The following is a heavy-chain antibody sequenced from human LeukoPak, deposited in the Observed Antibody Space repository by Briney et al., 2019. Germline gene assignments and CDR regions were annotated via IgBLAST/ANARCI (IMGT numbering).Heavy chain of an antibody. Sequence: GGSLRLSCAASGFTFSNYGMHWVRQAPGKGLEWVAFIPYDGTTMYHSDSVKGRFTISRDNSKNTLYLQMNSLRAEDTAVYYCAEDIKGVVIVPGAGPDYWGQGALVTVSS. CDR1: GFTFSNYG. CDR2: IPYDGTTM. V-gene: IGHV3-30*02. CDR3: AEDIKGVVIVPGAGPDY. D-gene: IGHD2-2*01. J-gene: IGHJ4*02.